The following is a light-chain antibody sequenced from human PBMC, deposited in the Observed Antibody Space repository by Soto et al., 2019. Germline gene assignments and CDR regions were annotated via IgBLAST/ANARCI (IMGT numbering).Light chain of an antibody. V-gene: IGKV2-28*01. CDR1: QSLLHSNGYTF. CDR3: MQALQTPRT. CDR2: MGS. Sequence: DIVMTQSPLSLPVTPGEPASISCRSSQSLLHSNGYTFLDWYLQKPGQSPQLLIYMGSNRASGVPDRFSGSGSGTDVTLKISRVEAEDVGVYYCMQALQTPRTFGQGTKVEIK. J-gene: IGKJ1*01.